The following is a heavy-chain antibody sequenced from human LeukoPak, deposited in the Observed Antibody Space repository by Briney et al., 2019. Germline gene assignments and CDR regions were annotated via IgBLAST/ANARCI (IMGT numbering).Heavy chain of an antibody. D-gene: IGHD2-2*01. J-gene: IGHJ6*02. CDR3: ARALGSISYYYYYYGMDV. CDR2: INPNSGGT. V-gene: IGHV1-2*02. Sequence: ASVKVSCKASGYTFTSYGIIWVRQAPGQGLEWMGWINPNSGGTNYAQKFQGRVTMTRDTSISTAYMELSRLRSDDTAVYYCARALGSISYYYYYYGMDVWGQGTTVTVSS. CDR1: GYTFTSYG.